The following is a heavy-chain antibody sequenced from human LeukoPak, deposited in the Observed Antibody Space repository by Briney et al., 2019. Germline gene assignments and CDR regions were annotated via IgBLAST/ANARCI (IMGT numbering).Heavy chain of an antibody. CDR3: ARGRWGNYYYYGMDV. J-gene: IGHJ6*02. CDR1: GGSISSYY. CDR2: IHYSGST. D-gene: IGHD4-23*01. Sequence: PSETLSLTCTVSGGSISSYYWSWIRQPPGKGLEWIGYIHYSGSTNYNPSLKSRVTISVDRSKNQFSLKLSSVTAADTAVYYCARGRWGNYYYYGMDVWGQGTTVTVSS. V-gene: IGHV4-59*12.